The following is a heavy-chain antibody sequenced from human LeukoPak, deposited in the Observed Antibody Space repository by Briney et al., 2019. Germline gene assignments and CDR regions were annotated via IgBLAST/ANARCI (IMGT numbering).Heavy chain of an antibody. CDR2: ISPYNGAT. J-gene: IGHJ4*02. D-gene: IGHD1-1*01. CDR1: GYTFTTNG. Sequence: ASVKVSCKASGYTFTTNGITWIRQAPGQGLEWLGWISPYNGATEYAQNLQDRVSMTTDTSTNTAYIEVRSLKSDDTAVYYCARDSDWNVDYWGQGTLVTVSS. CDR3: ARDSDWNVDY. V-gene: IGHV1-18*01.